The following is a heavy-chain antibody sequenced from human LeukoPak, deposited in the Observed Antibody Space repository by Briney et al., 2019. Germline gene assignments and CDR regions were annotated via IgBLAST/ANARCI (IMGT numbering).Heavy chain of an antibody. Sequence: GASVKVSCKASGDSFSGYYMHWVKQAPGQGLEWMGWINPNSGGTNYAQKFQGRVTITRVTSITTVYMEISSLTSDDTAIYYCARPTPVGARSFEYWGQGALVSVSS. V-gene: IGHV1-2*02. CDR1: GDSFSGYY. CDR2: INPNSGGT. CDR3: ARPTPVGARSFEY. J-gene: IGHJ4*02. D-gene: IGHD1-26*01.